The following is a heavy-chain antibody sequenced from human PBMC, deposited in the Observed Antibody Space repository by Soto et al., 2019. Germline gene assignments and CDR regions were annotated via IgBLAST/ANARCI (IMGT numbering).Heavy chain of an antibody. Sequence: EVPLVESGGGLVQPGGSLRLSCAASGFTFSSYWMHWVRQAPGKGLVWVSRINSDGSSTSYADSVKGRFTISRDNAKNTLYMQMNSLRAEDTAVYYCARGGGLNWYFDLWGRGTLVTVSS. V-gene: IGHV3-74*01. CDR1: GFTFSSYW. CDR3: ARGGGLNWYFDL. D-gene: IGHD3-16*01. CDR2: INSDGSST. J-gene: IGHJ2*01.